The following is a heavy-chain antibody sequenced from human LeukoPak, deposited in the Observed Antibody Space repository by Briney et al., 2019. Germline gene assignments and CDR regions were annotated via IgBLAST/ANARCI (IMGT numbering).Heavy chain of an antibody. CDR1: GFTFSSYS. J-gene: IGHJ4*02. Sequence: GGSLRLSCAASGFTFSSYSMNWVRQAPRKGLEWVSSISSSSSYIYYADSVKGRFTISRDNAKNSLYLQMNSLRAEDTAVYYCARKLRYFDWLSDYRYYFDYWGQGTLVTVSS. V-gene: IGHV3-21*01. CDR2: ISSSSSYI. D-gene: IGHD3-9*01. CDR3: ARKLRYFDWLSDYRYYFDY.